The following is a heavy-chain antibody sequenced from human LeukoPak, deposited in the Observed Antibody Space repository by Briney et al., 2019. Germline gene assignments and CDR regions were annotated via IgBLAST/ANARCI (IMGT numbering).Heavy chain of an antibody. V-gene: IGHV4-39*01. D-gene: IGHD2/OR15-2a*01. CDR2: IYYSGST. Sequence: SETLSLTCTVSGGSISSSSYYWGWIRQPPGKGLEWIGSIYYSGSTYYNPSLKSRVTISVDTSKNQFSLKLSSVTAADTAVYYCATEYRDYYYYYMDVWGKGTTVTVSS. J-gene: IGHJ6*03. CDR3: ATEYRDYYYYYMDV. CDR1: GGSISSSSYY.